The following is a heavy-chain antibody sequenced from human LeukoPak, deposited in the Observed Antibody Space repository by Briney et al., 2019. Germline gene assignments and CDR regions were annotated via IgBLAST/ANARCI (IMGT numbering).Heavy chain of an antibody. CDR1: GGSISSGSYY. CDR2: IYSSGST. CDR3: ARVLRWRYYYMDV. D-gene: IGHD4-23*01. V-gene: IGHV4-61*02. Sequence: SETLSLTCTVSGGSISSGSYYWSWIRQPAGKGLEWIGRIYSSGSTNYNPSLKSRVTISLDTSKNQFSLKLSSVTAADTAVYYCARVLRWRYYYMDVWGKGTTVTISS. J-gene: IGHJ6*03.